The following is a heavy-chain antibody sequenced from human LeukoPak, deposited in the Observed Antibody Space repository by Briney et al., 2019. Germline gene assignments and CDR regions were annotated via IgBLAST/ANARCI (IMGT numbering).Heavy chain of an antibody. V-gene: IGHV3-23*01. D-gene: IGHD2-15*01. Sequence: QFGGSLRLSCAASGFPLSSYAMSWVRQGPGKGLEWVAATSSSDPGTCHADSVRGRFTISRDNSKNTLYLQMNRLRVEDAAVYYCARAPVTSCRGAFCYPFDYWGQGTLVTVSS. CDR2: TSSSDPGT. CDR3: ARAPVTSCRGAFCYPFDY. CDR1: GFPLSSYA. J-gene: IGHJ4*02.